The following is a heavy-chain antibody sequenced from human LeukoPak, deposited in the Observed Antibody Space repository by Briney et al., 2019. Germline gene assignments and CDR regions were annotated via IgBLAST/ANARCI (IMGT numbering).Heavy chain of an antibody. CDR3: AKDSAVWAAAGLFDY. V-gene: IGHV3-23*01. J-gene: IGHJ4*02. Sequence: GESLRLSCAASGFTFSSYAMSWVRQAPGKGLEWVSAISGSGGSTYYADSVKGRFTISRDNSKNTLYLQMNSLRAADTAVYYCAKDSAVWAAAGLFDYWGQGTLVTVSS. CDR1: GFTFSSYA. D-gene: IGHD6-13*01. CDR2: ISGSGGST.